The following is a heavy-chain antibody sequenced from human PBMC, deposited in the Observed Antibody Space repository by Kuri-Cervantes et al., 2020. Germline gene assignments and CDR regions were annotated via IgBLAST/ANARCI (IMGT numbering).Heavy chain of an antibody. Sequence: SETLSLTCAVYGGSFSGYYWSWIRQPPGKGLEWIGEINHSGCTDFNPSLKSRVTISVDTSKNQFSLKLRSVTAADTAVYYCARDNFWSGPDYWGQGTLVTVSS. V-gene: IGHV4-34*01. CDR2: INHSGCT. J-gene: IGHJ4*02. D-gene: IGHD3-3*01. CDR3: ARDNFWSGPDY. CDR1: GGSFSGYY.